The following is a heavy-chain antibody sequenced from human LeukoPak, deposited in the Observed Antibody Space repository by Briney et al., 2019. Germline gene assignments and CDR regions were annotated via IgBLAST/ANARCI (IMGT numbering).Heavy chain of an antibody. D-gene: IGHD6-13*01. V-gene: IGHV3-33*01. J-gene: IGHJ4*02. CDR3: ARGVPRIAAASPYY. CDR2: IWYDGSNK. Sequence: PGGSLRLSCAASGFTFSSYGMHWVRQAPGKGLEWVAVIWYDGSNKYYADSVKGRFTISRDNSKNTLYLQMNSLRAEDTAVYYCARGVPRIAAASPYYWGQGTLVTVPS. CDR1: GFTFSSYG.